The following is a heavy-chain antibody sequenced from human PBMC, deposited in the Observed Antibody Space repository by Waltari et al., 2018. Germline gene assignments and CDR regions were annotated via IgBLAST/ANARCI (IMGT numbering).Heavy chain of an antibody. CDR1: GYTFKNSA. V-gene: IGHV7-4-1*02. Sequence: QVQLVQSESELKKPGASVKIACKASGYTFKNSAIDWLRQAPGQGLEWMGWISTATGNPTYARDFTGRFDFSLDTSVSTAYLQISSLKTEDTAVYFCARDRVVGATDWGYWGQGTLVTVSS. CDR3: ARDRVVGATDWGY. D-gene: IGHD1-26*01. J-gene: IGHJ4*02. CDR2: ISTATGNP.